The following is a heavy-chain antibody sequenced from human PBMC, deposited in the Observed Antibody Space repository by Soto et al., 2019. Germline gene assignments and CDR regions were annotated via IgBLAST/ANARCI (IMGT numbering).Heavy chain of an antibody. CDR2: ISAYNGNT. D-gene: IGHD2-15*01. Sequence: GASVKVSCKASGYTFTSYVISWLLQAPVQGLEWMGWISAYNGNTNYAQKLQGRVTMTTDTSTSTAYMELRSLRSDDTAVYYCARDLGYCSGGSCHGYYWGQGTLVTVSS. J-gene: IGHJ4*02. CDR3: ARDLGYCSGGSCHGYY. V-gene: IGHV1-18*01. CDR1: GYTFTSYV.